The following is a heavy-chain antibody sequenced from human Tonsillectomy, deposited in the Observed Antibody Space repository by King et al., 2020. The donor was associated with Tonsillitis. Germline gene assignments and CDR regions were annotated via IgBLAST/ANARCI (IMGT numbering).Heavy chain of an antibody. D-gene: IGHD7-27*01. CDR1: GFTFSSHG. Sequence: VQLVESGGGVVQPGRSLRLSCAASGFTFSSHGMHWVRQAPGKGLEWVAVIWYDGSNKYYAESVKGRFTISRDNSKNTLYLEMTSLRAEDTAVYYCARNWGLDYWGQGTLVTVSS. J-gene: IGHJ4*02. CDR3: ARNWGLDY. CDR2: IWYDGSNK. V-gene: IGHV3-33*08.